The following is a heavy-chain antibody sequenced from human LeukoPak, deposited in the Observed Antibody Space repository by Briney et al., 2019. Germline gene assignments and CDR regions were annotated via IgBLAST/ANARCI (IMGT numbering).Heavy chain of an antibody. V-gene: IGHV3-74*03. Sequence: GGSLRLSCTTSGFAFSNYWMYWVRQAPGKGLEWVSRIKSDGSGITYSDAVEGRFTISRDNFKNTFLQMNSLRDEDTAMYYCVRGQTIDYWGQGTLVTASS. CDR1: GFAFSNYW. D-gene: IGHD3-3*01. J-gene: IGHJ4*02. CDR3: VRGQTIDY. CDR2: IKSDGSGI.